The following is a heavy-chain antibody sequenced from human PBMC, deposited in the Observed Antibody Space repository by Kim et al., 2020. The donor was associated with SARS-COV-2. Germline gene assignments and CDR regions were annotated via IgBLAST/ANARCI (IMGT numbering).Heavy chain of an antibody. Sequence: SVKVSCKASGYTFIGYSIYWVRQAPGQGLEWMGGIIPIFGTANYAQKFQGRVTITADESTSTAYMELSSLRSEDTAVYYCARGVVVPAAGDYHWFDPWGQGTLITVSS. J-gene: IGHJ5*02. V-gene: IGHV1-69*13. CDR1: GYTFIGYS. CDR2: IIPIFGTA. D-gene: IGHD2-2*01. CDR3: ARGVVVPAAGDYHWFDP.